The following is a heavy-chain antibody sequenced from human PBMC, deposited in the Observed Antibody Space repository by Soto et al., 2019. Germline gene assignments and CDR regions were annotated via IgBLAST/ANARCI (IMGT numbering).Heavy chain of an antibody. CDR2: INLDGSEK. Sequence: EVQLVESGGGLVQPGGSLRLSCAASGFTFRTYWLSWVRQVPGKGLKWVANINLDGSEKNYVDSVKGRFTISRDNDRNSLYLQMSSLRAEDTALYYCARDGSTSWYSYDYHGMDVWGQGTTVTVSS. CDR3: ARDGSTSWYSYDYHGMDV. V-gene: IGHV3-7*05. D-gene: IGHD5-18*01. CDR1: GFTFRTYW. J-gene: IGHJ6*02.